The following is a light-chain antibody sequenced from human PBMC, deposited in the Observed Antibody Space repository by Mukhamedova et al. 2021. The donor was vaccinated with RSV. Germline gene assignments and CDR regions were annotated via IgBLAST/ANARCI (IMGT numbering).Light chain of an antibody. CDR2: GAS. CDR1: QSVSSNF. J-gene: IGKJ1*01. CDR3: QQYGSSPRT. Sequence: QSVSSNFLAWYQHKPGQAPRLLIYGASSRATGIPDRFSGSGSGTDFTLTISRLEAADFAVYYCQQYGSSPRTFGQGTKVEV. V-gene: IGKV3-20*01.